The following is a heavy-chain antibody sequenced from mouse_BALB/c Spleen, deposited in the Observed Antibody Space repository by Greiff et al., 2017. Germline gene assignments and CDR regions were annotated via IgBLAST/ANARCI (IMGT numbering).Heavy chain of an antibody. D-gene: IGHD1-1*01. CDR1: GFTFSSYT. V-gene: IGHV5-12-2*01. Sequence: EVMLVESGGGLVQPGGSLKLSCAASGFTFSSYTMSWVRQTPEKRLEWVAYISNGGGSTYYPDTVKGRFTISRDNAKNTLYLQMSSLKSEDTAMYYCARSEGTTVVVWFAYWGQGTLVTVSA. J-gene: IGHJ3*01. CDR2: ISNGGGST. CDR3: ARSEGTTVVVWFAY.